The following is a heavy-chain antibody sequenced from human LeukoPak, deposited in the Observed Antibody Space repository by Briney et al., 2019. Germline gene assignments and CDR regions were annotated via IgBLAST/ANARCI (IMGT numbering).Heavy chain of an antibody. V-gene: IGHV1-2*02. CDR3: ARPYCSGGSCYSGAFDI. D-gene: IGHD2-15*01. Sequence: ASVKVSCKASGYTFTDYYIYWVRQAPGQGLEWMGWINPYNDGTNYAQKFQGRVTMTRDTSISTAYMELSRLRSDDTAVYYCARPYCSGGSCYSGAFDIWGQGTMVTVSS. CDR1: GYTFTDYY. CDR2: INPYNDGT. J-gene: IGHJ3*02.